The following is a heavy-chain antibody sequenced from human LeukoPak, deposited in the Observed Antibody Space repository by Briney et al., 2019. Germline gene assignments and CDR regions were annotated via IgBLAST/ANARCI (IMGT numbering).Heavy chain of an antibody. V-gene: IGHV1-8*03. CDR1: GYDFTKYD. J-gene: IGHJ6*03. D-gene: IGHD3-22*01. Sequence: ASVKVSCKASGYDFTKYDINWVRQATGQGLEWMGWMNPNSGNTGYAQKFQGRVTITRNTSISTAHMELSSLRSEDTAVYYCARGGGPGYDSSGYYLNYYYYYMDVWGKGTTVTVSS. CDR3: ARGGGPGYDSSGYYLNYYYYYMDV. CDR2: MNPNSGNT.